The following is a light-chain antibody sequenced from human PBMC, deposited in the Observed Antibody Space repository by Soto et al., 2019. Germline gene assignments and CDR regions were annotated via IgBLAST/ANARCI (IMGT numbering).Light chain of an antibody. V-gene: IGLV1-44*01. Sequence: QSVLTQPPSASGTPAQRVTISCSGSISNIGGNTVNWYQQLPGTAPKLLMYTNNQRPSGVADRFSCSKSGTSDSLAISGLQSEDESDYYCPAWDDSLNGVVFGGGTKVTVL. CDR3: PAWDDSLNGVV. CDR1: ISNIGGNT. CDR2: TNN. J-gene: IGLJ2*01.